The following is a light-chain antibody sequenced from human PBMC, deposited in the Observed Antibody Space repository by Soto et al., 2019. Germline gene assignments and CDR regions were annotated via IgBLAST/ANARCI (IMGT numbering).Light chain of an antibody. CDR3: QQYGSSPLT. CDR1: QSVSSSY. CDR2: AAS. J-gene: IGKJ4*01. V-gene: IGKV3-20*01. Sequence: EIVLTQSPATLSLSPGERATLSCRASQSVSSSYLSCYQQKPRQAPRLLIYAASRRATGIPDRFSGSGSGTDFTLTISRLEPEDFAVYYCQQYGSSPLTFGGGTKVEIK.